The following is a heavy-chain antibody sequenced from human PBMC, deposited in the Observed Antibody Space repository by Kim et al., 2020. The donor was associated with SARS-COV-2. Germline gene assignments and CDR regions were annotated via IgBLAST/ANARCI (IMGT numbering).Heavy chain of an antibody. CDR3: ARIPFDSSGYYPPERFDP. Sequence: SETLSLTCTVSGGSISSSSYYWGWIHQPPGKGLEWIGSIYYSGSTYYNPSLKSRVTISVDTSKNQFSLKLSSVTAADTAVYYCARIPFDSSGYYPPERFDPWGQGPLVTVSS. CDR1: GGSISSSSYY. CDR2: IYYSGST. V-gene: IGHV4-39*01. D-gene: IGHD3-22*01. J-gene: IGHJ5*02.